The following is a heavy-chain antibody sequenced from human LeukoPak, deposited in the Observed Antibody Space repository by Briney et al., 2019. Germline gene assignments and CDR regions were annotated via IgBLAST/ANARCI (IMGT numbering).Heavy chain of an antibody. CDR2: IYTSGST. D-gene: IGHD6-19*01. Sequence: PSETLSLTCTVSGGSISSYYWSWIRQPPGKELEWIGRIYTSGSTNYNPSLKSRVTMSVDTSKNQFSLKLSSVTAADTAVYYCARQDSSGWYLLGYWGQGTLVTVSS. CDR1: GGSISSYY. V-gene: IGHV4-4*07. CDR3: ARQDSSGWYLLGY. J-gene: IGHJ4*02.